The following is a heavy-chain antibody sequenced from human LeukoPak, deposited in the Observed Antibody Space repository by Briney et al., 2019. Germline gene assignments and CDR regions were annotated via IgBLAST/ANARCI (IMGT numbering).Heavy chain of an antibody. CDR3: ARTNCKKAYYYYYMDV. D-gene: IGHD1-1*01. Sequence: SETLSLTCAVYGGSLSGYYWSWIRRPPGKGLEWIGEINHSGSTNYNPSLKSRVTISVDTSKNQFSLKLSSVTAADTAVYYCARTNCKKAYYYYYMDVWGKGTTVTVSS. V-gene: IGHV4-34*01. CDR1: GGSLSGYY. CDR2: INHSGST. J-gene: IGHJ6*03.